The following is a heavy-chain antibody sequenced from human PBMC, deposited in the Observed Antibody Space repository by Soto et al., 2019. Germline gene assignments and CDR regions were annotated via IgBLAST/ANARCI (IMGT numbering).Heavy chain of an antibody. J-gene: IGHJ6*02. V-gene: IGHV4-31*03. Sequence: QVQLQESGPGLVKPSQTLSLTCTVSGGSISSGGYYWSWIRQHPGKGLEWIGYIYYSGSTYYNPSLESRVTITVDTPKNDFSLKLSSVTAAATAVYYCARDQRDGGVTYYYYGMDVWGQGTTVTVSS. CDR1: GGSISSGGYY. D-gene: IGHD2-21*02. CDR2: IYYSGST. CDR3: ARDQRDGGVTYYYYGMDV.